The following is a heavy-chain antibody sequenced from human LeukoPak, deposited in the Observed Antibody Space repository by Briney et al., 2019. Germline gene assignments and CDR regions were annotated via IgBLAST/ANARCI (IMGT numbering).Heavy chain of an antibody. D-gene: IGHD2/OR15-2a*01. CDR1: GVTFSSYG. Sequence: GGSLRLSCAASGVTFSSYGMHWVRQAPGKGLEWVAFIRDDGSNKYYADSVKGRFTISRDNAKNSLYLQMNSLRAEDTAVYYCARVSILIVPYYAFDIWGQGTMVTVSS. V-gene: IGHV3-30*02. CDR2: IRDDGSNK. J-gene: IGHJ3*02. CDR3: ARVSILIVPYYAFDI.